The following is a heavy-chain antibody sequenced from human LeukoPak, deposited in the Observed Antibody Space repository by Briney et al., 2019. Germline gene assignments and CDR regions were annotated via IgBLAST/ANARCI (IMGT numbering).Heavy chain of an antibody. CDR3: ARSGGCSSTSCYQYNWFDP. D-gene: IGHD2-2*01. J-gene: IGHJ5*02. V-gene: IGHV4-34*01. Sequence: PSETLSLTCAVYGGSFSGYYWSWLRQPPGKGLEWIGEINHSGSTNYNPSLKSRVTISVDTSKNQFSLKLSSVTAADTAVYYCARSGGCSSTSCYQYNWFDPWGQGTLVTVSS. CDR2: INHSGST. CDR1: GGSFSGYY.